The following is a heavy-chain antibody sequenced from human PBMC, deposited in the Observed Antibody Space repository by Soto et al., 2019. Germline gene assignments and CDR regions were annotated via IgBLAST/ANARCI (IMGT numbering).Heavy chain of an antibody. Sequence: EVQLSESGGGLVKPGGSLRLSCAATGFIIGTNGTDWVRQAPGKGLEWVSSIYHTGDTNYADSLKGRFTISRDNSKNTLYLQMNSLRVEDTALYYCAGHGGFSYLGQGTLVTVSS. J-gene: IGHJ4*02. CDR2: IYHTGDT. CDR3: AGHGGFSY. V-gene: IGHV3-23*01. CDR1: GFIIGTNG. D-gene: IGHD4-17*01.